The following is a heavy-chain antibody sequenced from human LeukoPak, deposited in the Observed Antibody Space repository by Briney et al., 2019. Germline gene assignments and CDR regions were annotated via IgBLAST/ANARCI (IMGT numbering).Heavy chain of an antibody. Sequence: SETLSLTCAVYGGSFSGYYWSWIRQPPGKGLEWIGEINHSGSTNYNPSLKSRVTISVDTSKNQFSLKLSSVTAADTAVYYCARCPLYGSGSYYRRWFDPWGQGTLVTVSS. D-gene: IGHD3-10*01. CDR1: GGSFSGYY. V-gene: IGHV4-34*01. J-gene: IGHJ5*02. CDR3: ARCPLYGSGSYYRRWFDP. CDR2: INHSGST.